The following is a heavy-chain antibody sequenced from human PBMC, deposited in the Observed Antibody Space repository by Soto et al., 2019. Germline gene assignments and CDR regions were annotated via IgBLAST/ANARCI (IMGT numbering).Heavy chain of an antibody. V-gene: IGHV3-53*04. CDR2: IYSGGST. CDR1: GFTVSSNY. D-gene: IGHD4-4*01. CDR3: ASTTVTKGKNWTFRPTGYYYMDV. J-gene: IGHJ6*03. Sequence: GGSLRLSCAASGFTVSSNYMSWVRQAPGKGLEWVSVIYSGGSTYYADSVKGRFTISRHNSKNTLYLQMNSLRAEDTAVYYCASTTVTKGKNWTFRPTGYYYMDVWGKGTTVTVSS.